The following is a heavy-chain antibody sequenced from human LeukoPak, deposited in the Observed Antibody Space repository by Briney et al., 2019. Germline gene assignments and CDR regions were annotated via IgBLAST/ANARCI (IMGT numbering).Heavy chain of an antibody. Sequence: WETLSLTCTVSGGSISSYYWSWIRQPPGKGLEWIGYIYYTGSTNYNPSLKSRVTISVDTSKNQFSLKLSSVTAADTAVYYCATLTGYSSESWFDPWGQGILVTVSS. CDR2: IYYTGST. D-gene: IGHD3-9*01. CDR3: ATLTGYSSESWFDP. J-gene: IGHJ5*02. V-gene: IGHV4-59*01. CDR1: GGSISSYY.